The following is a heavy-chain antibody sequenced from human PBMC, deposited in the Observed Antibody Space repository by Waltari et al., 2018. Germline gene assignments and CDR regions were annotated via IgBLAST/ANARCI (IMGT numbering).Heavy chain of an antibody. CDR2: VSGSGESP. J-gene: IGHJ4*02. CDR1: GLAFRRYC. V-gene: IGHV3-23*01. CDR3: AKGNDFDFWSVTDH. Sequence: EVQLLESGGALVEPGGSLRISCERSGLAFRRYCRSWVRQAPGEGLEWVSAVSGSGESPNYADSVKGRFTISRDNSKNTLYLQMSSLRDEDTAVYYCAKGNDFDFWSVTDHWGQGTQVTVSS. D-gene: IGHD3-3*01.